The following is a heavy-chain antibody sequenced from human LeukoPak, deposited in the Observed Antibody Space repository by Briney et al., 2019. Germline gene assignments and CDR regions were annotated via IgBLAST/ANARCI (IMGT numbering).Heavy chain of an antibody. D-gene: IGHD6-13*01. Sequence: SQTLSLTCTVSGGSISSGGYYWSWIRQHPGKGLEWIGYIYYSGSTYYNPSLKSRVTISVDTSKNQFSLKLSSVTAADTAVYYCARGLGRSSSWPQGALWGQGTLVTVSS. J-gene: IGHJ4*02. V-gene: IGHV4-31*03. CDR2: IYYSGST. CDR1: GGSISSGGYY. CDR3: ARGLGRSSSWPQGAL.